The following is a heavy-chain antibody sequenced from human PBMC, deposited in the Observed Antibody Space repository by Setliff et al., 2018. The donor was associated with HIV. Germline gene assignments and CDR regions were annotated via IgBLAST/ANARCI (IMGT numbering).Heavy chain of an antibody. J-gene: IGHJ4*02. CDR3: ARYSPRGYTLTGPY. Sequence: SETLSLTCAVYGGSFSDNYWGWIRQSPGKGLEWIGEINHSGSTNYNPSLKSRVTISVDTSKNQFSLKLTSVTAADTAVYYCARYSPRGYTLTGPYWGQGTLVTVSS. D-gene: IGHD6-25*01. V-gene: IGHV4-34*01. CDR2: INHSGST. CDR1: GGSFSDNY.